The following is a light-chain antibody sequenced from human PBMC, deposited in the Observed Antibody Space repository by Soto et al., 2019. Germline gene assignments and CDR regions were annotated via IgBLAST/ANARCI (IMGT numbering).Light chain of an antibody. CDR3: LLSYSGARPVV. J-gene: IGLJ2*01. V-gene: IGLV7-46*01. CDR1: TGAVTSGHW. CDR2: DTS. Sequence: QAVVTREPSLTVSPGGTVTLTCDSTTGAVTSGHWPDWFQQKPCQAPRTLIYDTSKQHSWTPARFSGSLLGGKAALTLSGAQPEDEADYYCLLSYSGARPVVFGGGTKLTVL.